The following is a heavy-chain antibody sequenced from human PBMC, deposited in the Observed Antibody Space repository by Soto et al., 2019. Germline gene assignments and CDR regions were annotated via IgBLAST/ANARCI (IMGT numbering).Heavy chain of an antibody. CDR1: GGTLSTYV. D-gene: IGHD6-6*01. V-gene: IGHV1-69*08. J-gene: IGHJ4*02. CDR2: IIPALGAA. CDR3: ARGGQQVVSFDY. Sequence: QVHLVQSGAEVKKPGSSVKVSCKTSGGTLSTYVINWVRQAPGQGLEWMGRIIPALGAADYAQKFQDRLTITADKSTSTADMELSSLRSDDTAVYYCARGGQQVVSFDYWGQGTLVAVSS.